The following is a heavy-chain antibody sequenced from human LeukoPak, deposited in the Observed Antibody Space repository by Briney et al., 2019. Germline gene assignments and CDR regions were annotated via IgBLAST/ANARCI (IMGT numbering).Heavy chain of an antibody. CDR3: AVQRYDILTGLDY. CDR1: GGSISSSSYY. J-gene: IGHJ4*02. Sequence: SETLSLTCTVSGGSISSSSYYWGWIRQPPGKGLEWIGSIYYSGSTYYNPSLKSRVTISVDTSKNQFSLKLSSVTAADTAVYYCAVQRYDILTGLDYWGQGTLVTVSS. V-gene: IGHV4-39*01. CDR2: IYYSGST. D-gene: IGHD3-9*01.